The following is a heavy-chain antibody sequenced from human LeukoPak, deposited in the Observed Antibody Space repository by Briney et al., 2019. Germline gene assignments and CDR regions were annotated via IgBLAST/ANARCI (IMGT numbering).Heavy chain of an antibody. Sequence: SETLSLTCTVSGGSISSYYWSWIRQPPGKGLEWIGYIYYSGSTNYNPSLKGRVTISVDTSKNQFSLKLSSVTAADTAVYYCARGRPGYCSSTSCYTPYFDYWGQGTLVTVSS. CDR3: ARGRPGYCSSTSCYTPYFDY. D-gene: IGHD2-2*02. CDR2: IYYSGST. J-gene: IGHJ4*02. V-gene: IGHV4-59*08. CDR1: GGSISSYY.